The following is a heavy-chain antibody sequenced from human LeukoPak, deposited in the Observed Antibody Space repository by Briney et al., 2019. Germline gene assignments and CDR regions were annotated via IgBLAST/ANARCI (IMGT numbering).Heavy chain of an antibody. D-gene: IGHD6-19*01. CDR3: AGSRGWGTYTTELDY. CDR2: INSDGSST. V-gene: IGHV3-74*01. J-gene: IGHJ4*02. Sequence: GGSLRLSCAASGFNFSSYWMHWVRQAPGKGLVWVSRINSDGSSTIYADSVKGRFTISRDHAKNTLYQQMNSLRAEDTAVYYCAGSRGWGTYTTELDYWGQGTLVTVSS. CDR1: GFNFSSYW.